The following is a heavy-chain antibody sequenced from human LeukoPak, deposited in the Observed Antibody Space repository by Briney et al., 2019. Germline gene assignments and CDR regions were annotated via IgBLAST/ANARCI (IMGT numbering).Heavy chain of an antibody. J-gene: IGHJ4*02. D-gene: IGHD3-3*01. CDR3: ASRSSIWSGYQDTLYYFDS. CDR2: IYYSGST. Sequence: SETLSLTCTVSGGSISSYYRSWIRQPPGKRLEWIGHIYYSGSTNYNPSLKSRVTISVDTSKNQFSLKLSSVTAADTAVYYCASRSSIWSGYQDTLYYFDSWGQGTLVTVSS. V-gene: IGHV4-59*01. CDR1: GGSISSYY.